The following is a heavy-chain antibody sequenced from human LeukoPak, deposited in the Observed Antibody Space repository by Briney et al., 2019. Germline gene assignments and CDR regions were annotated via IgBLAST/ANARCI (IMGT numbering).Heavy chain of an antibody. CDR1: GYTFTGYP. V-gene: IGHV1-2*02. Sequence: GASVKVSCKASGYTFTGYPFHWVRQAPAQGLEWMEWINPNSGDTKYAQKFQGRVTMTSDTAISASYIEMSRLRYEDTAGYFFASLAITGTMEPPLDYWGQGILVTVSS. CDR3: ASLAITGTMEPPLDY. D-gene: IGHD1-20*01. J-gene: IGHJ4*02. CDR2: INPNSGDT.